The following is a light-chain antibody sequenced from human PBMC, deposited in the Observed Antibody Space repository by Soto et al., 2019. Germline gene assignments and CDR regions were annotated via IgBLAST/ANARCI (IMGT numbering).Light chain of an antibody. CDR1: SSDVGGYDY. J-gene: IGLJ2*01. CDR3: CSYSGSATLV. Sequence: QSVLTQPPSASGSPGQSVTISCTGTSSDVGGYDYVSWYQQHPGKAPKLLIYEVTKRPSGVPDRFSGSKSGSTASLTVSGLQAEDEADYYCCSYSGSATLVFGGGTKVTVL. CDR2: EVT. V-gene: IGLV2-8*01.